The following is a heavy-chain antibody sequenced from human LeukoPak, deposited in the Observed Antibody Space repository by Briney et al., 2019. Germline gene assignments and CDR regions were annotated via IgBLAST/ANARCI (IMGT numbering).Heavy chain of an antibody. V-gene: IGHV4-61*01. D-gene: IGHD3-10*01. J-gene: IGHJ4*02. CDR2: IYNSGST. CDR3: AGETNYGSGSRY. Sequence: SETLSLTCSVSGGSISSSSSYWGGIRQPPGKGLEWLGYIYNSGSTNYNPSLKSRVTISVDTSKNQFSLKLNSVTAADSAMYYCAGETNYGSGSRYWGQGTLVTVSS. CDR1: GGSISSSSSY.